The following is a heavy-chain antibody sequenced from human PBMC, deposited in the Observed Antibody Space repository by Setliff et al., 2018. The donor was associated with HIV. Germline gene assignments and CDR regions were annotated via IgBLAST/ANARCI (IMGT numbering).Heavy chain of an antibody. D-gene: IGHD2-2*01. CDR3: ARAPRGVGSSSHFDY. CDR2: MNPNSGNT. Sequence: ASVKVSCKASGYTFSNYDINWVRQATGQGLEWMGWMNPNSGNTGYAQKFRGRVTMTRNTSISTAYMQLSSLRSEDTAVYFCARAPRGVGSSSHFDYWGRGTLVTVSS. J-gene: IGHJ4*02. CDR1: GYTFSNYD. V-gene: IGHV1-8*02.